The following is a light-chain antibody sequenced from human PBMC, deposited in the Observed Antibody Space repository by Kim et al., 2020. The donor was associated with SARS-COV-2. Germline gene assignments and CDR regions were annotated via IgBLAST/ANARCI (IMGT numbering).Light chain of an antibody. CDR1: SSHIGSNY. V-gene: IGLV1-47*01. CDR3: AAWDDSLSGHWV. Sequence: RVTISCSGSSSHIGSNYVYWYRQLPGTAPKLLIYRNNQRPSGVPDRFSGSKSGTSASLAISGLRSEDEADYYCAAWDDSLSGHWVFGGGTQLTVL. J-gene: IGLJ3*02. CDR2: RNN.